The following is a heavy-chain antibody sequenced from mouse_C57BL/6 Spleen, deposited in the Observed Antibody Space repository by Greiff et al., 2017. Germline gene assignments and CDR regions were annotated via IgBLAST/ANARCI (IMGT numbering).Heavy chain of an antibody. CDR1: GFTFTDYY. J-gene: IGHJ4*01. CDR2: IRNKANGYTT. V-gene: IGHV7-3*01. Sequence: DVKLVESGGGLVQPGGSLSLSCAASGFTFTDYYMSWVRQPPGKALEWLGFIRNKANGYTTEYSASVKGRFTISRDNSQSILYLQMNALRAEDSATYYCARYDRWRAMDYWGQGTSVTVSS. CDR3: ARYDRWRAMDY.